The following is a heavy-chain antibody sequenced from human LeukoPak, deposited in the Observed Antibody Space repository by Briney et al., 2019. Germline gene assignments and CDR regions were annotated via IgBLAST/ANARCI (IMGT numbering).Heavy chain of an antibody. Sequence: ASVKVSCKASGYTFTSYDINWVRQATGQGLEWMGWMNPNSGNTGYAQKFQGRVTMTRNTSISTAYRELSSLRSEDTAVYYCSRGLFFPLFWPYYYYYYMDVWGKGTTVTVSS. CDR1: GYTFTSYD. D-gene: IGHD3-3*01. J-gene: IGHJ6*03. CDR3: SRGLFFPLFWPYYYYYYMDV. CDR2: MNPNSGNT. V-gene: IGHV1-8*01.